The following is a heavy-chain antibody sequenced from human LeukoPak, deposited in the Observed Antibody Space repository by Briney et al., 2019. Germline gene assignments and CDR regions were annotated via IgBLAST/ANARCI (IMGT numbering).Heavy chain of an antibody. CDR2: TYYRSKRYN. V-gene: IGHV6-1*01. CDR1: GDSVSTNSVA. CDR3: ARELDGYNSKPLDY. D-gene: IGHD5-24*01. Sequence: SQTLSLTCAISGDSVSTNSVAWNWIRQSPSRGLEWLGRTYYRSKRYNDYAASVKSRITINPDTSKNQFSLQLKSVTPEDTAVYYCARELDGYNSKPLDYWGQGTLVTVSS. J-gene: IGHJ4*02.